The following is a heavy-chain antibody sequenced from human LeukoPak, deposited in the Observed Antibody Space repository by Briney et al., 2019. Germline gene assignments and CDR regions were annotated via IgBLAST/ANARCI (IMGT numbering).Heavy chain of an antibody. D-gene: IGHD3-3*01. Sequence: GGSLRLSCAASGFTFSNAWMSWVRQAPGKGLEWVGRVKSKTDGGTADYAAPVKGRFTISRDDSKNTLYLEMYSLKTEDTAMYYCLYFWSGSSLVDYWGQGTLVTVSS. CDR1: GFTFSNAW. V-gene: IGHV3-15*01. J-gene: IGHJ4*02. CDR2: VKSKTDGGTA. CDR3: LYFWSGSSLVDY.